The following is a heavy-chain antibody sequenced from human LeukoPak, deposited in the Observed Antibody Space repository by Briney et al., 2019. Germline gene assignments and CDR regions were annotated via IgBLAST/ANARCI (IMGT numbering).Heavy chain of an antibody. CDR1: GGTFSSYA. Sequence: SVKVSCKASGGTFSSYAISWVRQAPGQGLEWMGRIIPILGIANYAQKFQGRVTITADKSTGTAYMELSSLRSEDTAVYYCATLAGSSFDYWGQGTLVTVSS. V-gene: IGHV1-69*04. CDR2: IIPILGIA. CDR3: ATLAGSSFDY. J-gene: IGHJ4*02.